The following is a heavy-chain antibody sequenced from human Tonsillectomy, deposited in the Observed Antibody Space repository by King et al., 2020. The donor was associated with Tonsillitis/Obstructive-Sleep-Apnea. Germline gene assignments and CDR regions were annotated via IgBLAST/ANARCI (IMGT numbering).Heavy chain of an antibody. J-gene: IGHJ5*02. D-gene: IGHD3-22*01. V-gene: IGHV3-7*04. CDR3: VRKMYYYDSSVLGWFDP. CDR1: GFTFSSYW. CDR2: IKQDGSEK. Sequence: VQLVESGGGLVQPGGSLRLSCAASGFTFSSYWMSWVRQAPGKGLEWVANIKQDGSEKDYVDSVKGRFTISRDNAKTSLYLQMNSLRADDTAVYYCVRKMYYYDSSVLGWFDPWAREFWSPSPQ.